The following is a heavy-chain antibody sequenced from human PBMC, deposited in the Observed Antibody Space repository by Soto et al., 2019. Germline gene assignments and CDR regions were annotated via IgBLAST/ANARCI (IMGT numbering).Heavy chain of an antibody. D-gene: IGHD3-16*02. CDR2: ISYAESNK. Sequence: GGSLILSCAASGFTFGSYGMHWVRQAPGKGLEWVAVISYAESNKYYADSVKGRFTISRDNSENTLYLEMNSLRAEDTAVYYCARDARPGNFLYILAYWGQGTLVTVSS. J-gene: IGHJ4*02. CDR1: GFTFGSYG. CDR3: ARDARPGNFLYILAY. V-gene: IGHV3-30*03.